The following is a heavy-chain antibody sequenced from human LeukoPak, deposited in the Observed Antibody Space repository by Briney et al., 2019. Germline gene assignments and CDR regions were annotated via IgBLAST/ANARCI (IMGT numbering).Heavy chain of an antibody. CDR2: IYSGGST. CDR1: GFTVSSNY. Sequence: GGSLRLSCAASGFTVSSNYMSWVRQAPGKGLEWVSVIYSGGSTYYADSVKGRFTISRDNSKNTLYLQMNSLRAEDTAVYYCARNDDAYSKWAWFDPWGQGTLVTVSS. J-gene: IGHJ5*02. CDR3: ARNDDAYSKWAWFDP. D-gene: IGHD4-11*01. V-gene: IGHV3-66*02.